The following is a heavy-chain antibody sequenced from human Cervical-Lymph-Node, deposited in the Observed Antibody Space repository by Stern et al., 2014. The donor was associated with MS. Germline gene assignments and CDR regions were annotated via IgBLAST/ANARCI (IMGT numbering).Heavy chain of an antibody. Sequence: QVQLMQSGADVKKPGSSVKVSCTASGDTFINFGISWVRQAPGQGLEWMGGFIPLFGTTEYVQKFQGRLTISADESATTVYMELSGLRSEDTAVYYCARDNDDNGMDVWGQGTTVTVSS. J-gene: IGHJ6*02. V-gene: IGHV1-69*01. CDR1: GDTFINFG. CDR3: ARDNDDNGMDV. D-gene: IGHD1-1*01. CDR2: FIPLFGTT.